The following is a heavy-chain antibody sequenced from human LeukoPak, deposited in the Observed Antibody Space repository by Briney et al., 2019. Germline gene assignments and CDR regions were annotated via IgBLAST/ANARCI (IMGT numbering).Heavy chain of an antibody. CDR3: AVNYYYDSSGNAEYFQH. CDR1: GFTFSSYG. D-gene: IGHD3-22*01. CDR2: IKQDGSEK. Sequence: GSLRLSCAASGFTFSSYGMHWVRQAPGKGLEWVANIKQDGSEKYYVDSVKGRFTISRDNAKNSLYLQMNSLRAEDTAVYYCAVNYYYDSSGNAEYFQHWGQGTLVTVSS. V-gene: IGHV3-7*01. J-gene: IGHJ1*01.